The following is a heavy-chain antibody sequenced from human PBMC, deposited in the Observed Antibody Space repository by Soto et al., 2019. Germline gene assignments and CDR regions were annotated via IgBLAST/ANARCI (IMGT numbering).Heavy chain of an antibody. CDR2: IIPILGIA. CDR3: ARDEAPPYGSGSYSHYYYYYGMAV. CDR1: GGTFSSYT. J-gene: IGHJ6*02. V-gene: IGHV1-69*04. D-gene: IGHD3-10*01. Sequence: SVKVSCKASGGTFSSYTISWVRQAPGQGLEWMGRIIPILGIANYAQKLQGRVTMTTDTSTSTAYMELRSLRSDDTAVYYCARDEAPPYGSGSYSHYYYYYGMAVRGQGTTVTVSS.